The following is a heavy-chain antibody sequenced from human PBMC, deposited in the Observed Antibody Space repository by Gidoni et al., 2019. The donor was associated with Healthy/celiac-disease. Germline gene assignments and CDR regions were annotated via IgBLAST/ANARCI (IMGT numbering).Heavy chain of an antibody. CDR1: GGSFSGYY. CDR3: ARVTRKRHSSPIHYYYMDV. J-gene: IGHJ6*03. D-gene: IGHD6-13*01. CDR2: INHSGST. Sequence: QVQLQQWGAGLLKPSETLSLTCAVYGGSFSGYYWSWIRQPPGKGLEWIGEINHSGSTNYNPSLKSRVTISVDTSKNQFSLKLSSVTAADTAVYYCARVTRKRHSSPIHYYYMDVWGKGTTVTVSS. V-gene: IGHV4-34*01.